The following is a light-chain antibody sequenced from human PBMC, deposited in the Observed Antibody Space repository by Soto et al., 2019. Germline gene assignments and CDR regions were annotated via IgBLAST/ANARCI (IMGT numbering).Light chain of an antibody. CDR2: AAS. J-gene: IGKJ1*01. CDR3: QQNYNLPPWT. Sequence: DIQMTQSPPSLSASVGDTITITCRASQTISTYLDWYQVTPGKAPKILIYAASTLQDGVPSRFSGSGPGTYFTLTINSLQPEDSAPYYCQQNYNLPPWTFGQGTKVEIK. V-gene: IGKV1-39*01. CDR1: QTISTY.